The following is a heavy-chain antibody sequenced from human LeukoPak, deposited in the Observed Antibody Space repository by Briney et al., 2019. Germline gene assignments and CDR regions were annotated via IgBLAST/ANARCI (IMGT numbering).Heavy chain of an antibody. J-gene: IGHJ4*02. V-gene: IGHV3-30*19. CDR2: ILSDGSKE. D-gene: IGHD6-13*01. CDR1: GFTFSSYG. CDR3: AKGAWAADGPMGNNFAS. Sequence: GGSLRLSCAASGFTFSSYGMHWVRQAPGKGLEWVAVILSDGSKEFYTDSVKGRFTISRDNSKNTLTLHMNSLRIEDTSIYFCAKGAWAADGPMGNNFASWGQGTLVTVSS.